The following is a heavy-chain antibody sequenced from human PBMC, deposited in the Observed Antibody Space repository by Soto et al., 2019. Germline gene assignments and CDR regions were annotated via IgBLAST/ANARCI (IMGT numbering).Heavy chain of an antibody. Sequence: QVQLQESGPGLVKPSQTLSLTCTVSGDSISSGGYYWSWIRQHPGKGLEWIGYIYYSGSTYYNPSLKSRVTISVDTSKNQFSLKLSSVTAADTAVYYCARMTTVTTNFDYWGQGTLVTVSS. D-gene: IGHD4-4*01. CDR1: GDSISSGGYY. CDR2: IYYSGST. CDR3: ARMTTVTTNFDY. V-gene: IGHV4-31*03. J-gene: IGHJ4*02.